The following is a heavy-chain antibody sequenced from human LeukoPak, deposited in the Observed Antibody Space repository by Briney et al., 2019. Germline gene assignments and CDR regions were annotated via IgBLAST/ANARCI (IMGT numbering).Heavy chain of an antibody. Sequence: GGSLRLSCAASGFTFSSYWMSWVRQAPVKGLEWVANIKQDGSEKYYVDSVKGRFTISRDNAKNSLYLQMNSLRAEDTAVYYCARDSYYYDSSGDFGYWGQGTLVTVSS. D-gene: IGHD3-22*01. CDR1: GFTFSSYW. CDR3: ARDSYYYDSSGDFGY. J-gene: IGHJ4*02. CDR2: IKQDGSEK. V-gene: IGHV3-7*01.